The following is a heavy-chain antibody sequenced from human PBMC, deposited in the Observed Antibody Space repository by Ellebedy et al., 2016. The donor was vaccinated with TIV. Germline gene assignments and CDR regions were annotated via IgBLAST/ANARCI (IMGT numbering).Heavy chain of an antibody. V-gene: IGHV4-59*01. CDR3: AGTSTAVTEFDY. Sequence: MPSETLSLTCTVSGVSISGSYWSWIRQSPGKGLEWIGYIYDSGSTLYNPSLRGRVAISLDTSQDQFSLRLNSVTAADTGIYYCAGTSTAVTEFDYWGRGTVVTVSA. CDR2: IYDSGST. CDR1: GVSISGSY. J-gene: IGHJ4*02. D-gene: IGHD6-19*01.